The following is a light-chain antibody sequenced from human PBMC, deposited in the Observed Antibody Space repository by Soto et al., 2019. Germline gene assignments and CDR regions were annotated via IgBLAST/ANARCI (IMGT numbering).Light chain of an antibody. CDR2: LAS. V-gene: IGKV2-28*01. CDR3: MQALQIPA. J-gene: IGKJ1*01. Sequence: DIVMTQSPLSLPVTPGEPASISCRSSQSLQHSNGYNYLDWYVQKPGQSPQILIYLASNRASGVPERFSGSGSDTDFTLKISRVEAEDVGTYYCMQALQIPAFGQVTKVEIK. CDR1: QSLQHSNGYNY.